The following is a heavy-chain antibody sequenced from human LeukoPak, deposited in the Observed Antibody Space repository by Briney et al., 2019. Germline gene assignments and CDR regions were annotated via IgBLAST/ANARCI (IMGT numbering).Heavy chain of an antibody. V-gene: IGHV3-23*01. Sequence: PGRSLRLSCAASGFTFRSYAMSWVRQPPGNGLEWVLGISGSGGSTYYADSVQGRFSISRDNSKNTLYLQMNSLRDEDTAVYYCAKSKGASGWPGFDYWGQGTLVTVSS. CDR3: AKSKGASGWPGFDY. J-gene: IGHJ4*02. CDR1: GFTFRSYA. CDR2: ISGSGGST. D-gene: IGHD6-19*01.